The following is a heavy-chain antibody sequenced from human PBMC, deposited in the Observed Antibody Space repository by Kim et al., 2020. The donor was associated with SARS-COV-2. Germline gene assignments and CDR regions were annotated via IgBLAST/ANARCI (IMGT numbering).Heavy chain of an antibody. CDR3: SRRRYSCYGGFDH. Sequence: SETLSLTCTVSGGSISSYYWSWIRQPPGKGLEWIGYIYYSGSTNYNPSLKSRVTISVDTSKNQFSLKLSSVTAADTAVYYCSRRRYSCYGGFDHWGQGTL. CDR1: GGSISSYY. J-gene: IGHJ4*02. V-gene: IGHV4-59*01. CDR2: IYYSGST. D-gene: IGHD5-12*01.